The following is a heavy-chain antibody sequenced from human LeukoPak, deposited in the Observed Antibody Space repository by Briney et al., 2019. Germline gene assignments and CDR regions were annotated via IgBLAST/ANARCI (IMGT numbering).Heavy chain of an antibody. D-gene: IGHD6-13*01. CDR2: IGTAGDT. Sequence: GGSLRLSCAASGFTFSSYDMHWVRQATGKGLECVSAIGTAGDTYYPGSVKGGFTISRENAKNSLYLQMNSLRAGDTPVYYCARFRIAAAGYGMDVWGQGTTVTVSS. J-gene: IGHJ6*02. CDR3: ARFRIAAAGYGMDV. V-gene: IGHV3-13*01. CDR1: GFTFSSYD.